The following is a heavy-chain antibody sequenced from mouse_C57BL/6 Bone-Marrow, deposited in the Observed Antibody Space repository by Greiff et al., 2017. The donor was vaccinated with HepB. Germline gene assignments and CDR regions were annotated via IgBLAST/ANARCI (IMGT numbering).Heavy chain of an antibody. J-gene: IGHJ4*01. CDR2: IYPSDSET. CDR1: GYTFTSYW. D-gene: IGHD2-14*01. V-gene: IGHV1-61*01. Sequence: VQLQQSGAELVRPGSSVKLSCKASGYTFTSYWMDWVKQRPGQGLEWIGNIYPSDSETHYNQKFKDKATLTVDKSSSTAYMQLSSLTSEDSAVYYCATGMGYHYCAIDEWGQGSSVTVSS. CDR3: ATGMGYHYCAIDE.